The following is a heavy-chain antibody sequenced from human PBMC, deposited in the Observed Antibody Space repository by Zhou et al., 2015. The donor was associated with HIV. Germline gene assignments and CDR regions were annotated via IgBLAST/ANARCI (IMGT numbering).Heavy chain of an antibody. CDR3: ARDRGGAARPDWRYFDL. Sequence: QVQLVQSGAEVKKPGSSVKVSCKASGDTFRNYDISWVRQAPGQGLEWVGGIIPIFGKTKYAQKFQGRLTITADRSTSTAFMELRSLKSEDTAVYYCARDRGGAARPDWRYFDLWGRGTLVSVSS. CDR2: IIPIFGKT. D-gene: IGHD6-6*01. V-gene: IGHV1-69*06. CDR1: GDTFRNYD. J-gene: IGHJ2*01.